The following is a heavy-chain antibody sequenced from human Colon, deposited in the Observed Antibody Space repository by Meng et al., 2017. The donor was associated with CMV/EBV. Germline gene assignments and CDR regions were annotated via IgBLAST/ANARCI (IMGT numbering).Heavy chain of an antibody. CDR2: HSHQGTST. CDR3: ARDLLGDNDYLFDL. CDR1: GYSFSRYW. D-gene: IGHD4/OR15-4a*01. Sequence: GGSLRLSCVASGYSFSRYWMHWVRQSPGQGLAWISRHSHQGTSTNYADSVKGRFTVSRDNAKNALYLDMTGVRAGDTAVYFCARDLLGDNDYLFDLWGQGTLVTVSS. V-gene: IGHV3-74*01. J-gene: IGHJ4*02.